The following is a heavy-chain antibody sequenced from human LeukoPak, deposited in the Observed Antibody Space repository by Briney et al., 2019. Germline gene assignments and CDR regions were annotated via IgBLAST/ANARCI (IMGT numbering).Heavy chain of an antibody. CDR3: ARALEEGEIDY. CDR1: GGSFSGYY. V-gene: IGHV4-59*01. CDR2: IYYSGST. Sequence: SGTLSLTCAVYGGSFSGYYWSWIRQPPGKGLEWIGHIYYSGSTNYNPTLKSRITISVDTSKNQFSLKLSAVTAADTAVYCCARALEEGEIDYWGQGTLVTVSS. D-gene: IGHD3-16*01. J-gene: IGHJ4*02.